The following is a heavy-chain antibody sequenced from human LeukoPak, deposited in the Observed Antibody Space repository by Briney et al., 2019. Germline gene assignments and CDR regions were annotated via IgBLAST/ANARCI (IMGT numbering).Heavy chain of an antibody. CDR2: ISSSAATT. V-gene: IGHV3-11*04. D-gene: IGHD4-17*01. J-gene: IGHJ4*02. Sequence: GGSLRLSCVTSGFRFSDYYMMWIRQAPGKGPESVAHISSSAATTLYADSVKGRFTVSRDNAKNSLYLEMTSLRAEDTAVYYCARDRGSTVTTVGYWGQGTLVTVSS. CDR3: ARDRGSTVTTVGY. CDR1: GFRFSDYY.